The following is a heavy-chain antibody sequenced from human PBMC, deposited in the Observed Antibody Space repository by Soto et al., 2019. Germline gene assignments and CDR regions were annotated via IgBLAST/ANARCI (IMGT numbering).Heavy chain of an antibody. J-gene: IGHJ4*02. CDR3: ARGIGAVASGPDLDY. D-gene: IGHD2-15*01. V-gene: IGHV3-13*01. CDR1: GFTFSSYD. CDR2: IGTAGDT. Sequence: GGSLRLSCAASGFTFSSYDMHWVRQATGKGLEWVSAIGTAGDTYYPGSVKGRFTISRENAKNSLYLQMNSLRAEDTAVYYCARGIGAVASGPDLDYWGQGTLVTVSS.